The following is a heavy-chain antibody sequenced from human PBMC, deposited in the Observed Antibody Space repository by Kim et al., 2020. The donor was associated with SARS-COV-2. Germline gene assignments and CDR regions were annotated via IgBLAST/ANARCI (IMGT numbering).Heavy chain of an antibody. J-gene: IGHJ4*02. V-gene: IGHV3-66*01. D-gene: IGHD3-10*01. CDR3: ARWYVGVVSRYFDY. Sequence: YVDSVKGIFTISRDNSKNTLYLQRSSLRAEDTAVYYCARWYVGVVSRYFDYWGQGTLVTVSS.